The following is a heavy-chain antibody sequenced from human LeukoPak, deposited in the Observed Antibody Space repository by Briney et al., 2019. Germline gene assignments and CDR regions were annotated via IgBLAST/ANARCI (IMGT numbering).Heavy chain of an antibody. D-gene: IGHD3-22*01. Sequence: GGSLRLSCAASGFTFTSYAMSWVRQSPGKGLEWVSGISGSGSAPYSADSVKGRFTISRDNSKNTLYLQMNSLRAEDTALYYCARGQEYYYDSSAYSKFDYWGQGTLVTVSS. CDR2: ISGSGSAP. J-gene: IGHJ4*02. CDR3: ARGQEYYYDSSAYSKFDY. V-gene: IGHV3-23*01. CDR1: GFTFTSYA.